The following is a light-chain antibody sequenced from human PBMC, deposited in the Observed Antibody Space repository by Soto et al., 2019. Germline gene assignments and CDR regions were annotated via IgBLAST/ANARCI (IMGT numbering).Light chain of an antibody. J-gene: IGLJ2*01. CDR3: SSYAGSNIVV. CDR2: XVS. CDR1: SSDVGGYNF. Sequence: QSALTQPPSASGSPGQSVTISCTGTSSDVGGYNFVSWYQQHPGKAPKLMIYXVSXRXXXXPDXXXGSKSGNTASLTVSGLQAEDEADYYCSSYAGSNIVVFGGGTKVTVL. V-gene: IGLV2-8*01.